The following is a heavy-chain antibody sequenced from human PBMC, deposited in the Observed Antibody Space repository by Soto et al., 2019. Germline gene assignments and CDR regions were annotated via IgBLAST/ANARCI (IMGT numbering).Heavy chain of an antibody. Sequence: PGGSLRLSCAASGFTFSSYALSWVRQAPGKGLEWVSAITGSGDRTYYADSVKGRLTISRDNSKNTLSLEMNSLRAEDTAVYYCAKGLGSGSYAASDSWGQGTLVTVSS. V-gene: IGHV3-23*01. CDR2: ITGSGDRT. D-gene: IGHD1-26*01. CDR1: GFTFSSYA. J-gene: IGHJ5*01. CDR3: AKGLGSGSYAASDS.